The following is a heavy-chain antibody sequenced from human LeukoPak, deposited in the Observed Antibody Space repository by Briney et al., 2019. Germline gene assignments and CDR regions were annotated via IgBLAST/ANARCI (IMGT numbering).Heavy chain of an antibody. J-gene: IGHJ3*02. Sequence: GESLKISCKGSGYSFTSYWTGWVRQMPGKGLEWMGIIYPGDSDTRYGPSFQGQVTISADKSISTAYLQWSSLKASDTAMYYCARHGSSSWYSTHAFDIWGQGTMVTVSS. CDR3: ARHGSSSWYSTHAFDI. V-gene: IGHV5-51*01. CDR2: IYPGDSDT. D-gene: IGHD6-13*01. CDR1: GYSFTSYW.